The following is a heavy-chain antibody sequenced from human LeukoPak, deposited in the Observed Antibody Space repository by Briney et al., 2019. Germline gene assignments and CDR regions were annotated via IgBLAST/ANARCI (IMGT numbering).Heavy chain of an antibody. CDR3: ARQPRVLVVVPATEALPETGTKWWFDP. CDR2: IYHSGST. V-gene: IGHV4-38-2*02. D-gene: IGHD2-2*01. CDR1: GYSISSSYY. Sequence: SETLSLTCTVSGYSISSSYYWGWIRQPPGKGLEWIGSIYHSGSTYYNPSLKSRVTISVDTSKNQFSLKLSSVTAADTAVYYCARQPRVLVVVPATEALPETGTKWWFDPWGQGTLVTVSS. J-gene: IGHJ5*02.